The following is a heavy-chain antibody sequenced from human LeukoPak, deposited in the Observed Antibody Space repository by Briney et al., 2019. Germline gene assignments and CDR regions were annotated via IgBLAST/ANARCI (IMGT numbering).Heavy chain of an antibody. CDR2: IIPIFGIA. Sequence: SVKVSCKASGGTFSSYAISWVRQAPGQGLEWMGGIIPIFGIANYAQKFQGRVTITTDESTSTAYMELSSLRSEDTAVYYCASNTKVGATGGAWAYWGQGTLVTVSS. D-gene: IGHD1-26*01. J-gene: IGHJ4*02. CDR3: ASNTKVGATGGAWAY. CDR1: GGTFSSYA. V-gene: IGHV1-69*05.